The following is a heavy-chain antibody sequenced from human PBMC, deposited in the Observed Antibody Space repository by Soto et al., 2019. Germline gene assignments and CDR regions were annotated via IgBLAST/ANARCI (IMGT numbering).Heavy chain of an antibody. CDR2: IYYRGNT. Sequence: SETLSLTCSVSGDSINSDNYYWGWIRQPPGKGLEWIGSIYYRGNTYYNPSLKTRVTISLDKSKSQFSLKLNSVTAAYSAVYFCARLEGLATISYYFDYWGQGTLVTVSS. CDR1: GDSINSDNYY. J-gene: IGHJ4*02. CDR3: ARLEGLATISYYFDY. D-gene: IGHD3-9*01. V-gene: IGHV4-39*01.